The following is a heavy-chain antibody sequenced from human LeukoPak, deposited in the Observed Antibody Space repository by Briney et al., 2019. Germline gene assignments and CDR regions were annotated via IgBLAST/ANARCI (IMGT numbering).Heavy chain of an antibody. Sequence: SETLSLTCAVYGGSFSGYYWSWIRQPPGKGLEWIGEINHGGSTNYNPSLKSRVTISVDTSKNQFSLKLSSMTAADTAVYYCARGRTGYQLLPTKKDYSYYYIDVWGKGTTVTVSS. J-gene: IGHJ6*03. CDR1: GGSFSGYY. CDR2: INHGGST. CDR3: ARGRTGYQLLPTKKDYSYYYIDV. D-gene: IGHD2-2*01. V-gene: IGHV4-34*01.